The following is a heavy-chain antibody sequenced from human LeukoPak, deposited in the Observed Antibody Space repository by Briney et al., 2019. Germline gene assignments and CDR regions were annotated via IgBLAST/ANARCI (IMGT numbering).Heavy chain of an antibody. CDR3: ARDRVVATWGVTGTKDY. Sequence: GGSLRLSCVASGFTFSSYGMHWVRQAPGKGLEWVAVISYDGSNKYYADSVKARFTISRDNSNHPLYLQLNSLRAEDTAIYYCARDRVVATWGVTGTKDYWGQGTLVTVSS. J-gene: IGHJ4*02. V-gene: IGHV3-30*03. D-gene: IGHD5-12*01. CDR1: GFTFSSYG. CDR2: ISYDGSNK.